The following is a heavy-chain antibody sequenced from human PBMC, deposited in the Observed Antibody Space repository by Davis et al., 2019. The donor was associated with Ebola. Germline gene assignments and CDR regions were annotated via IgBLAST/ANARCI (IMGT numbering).Heavy chain of an antibody. J-gene: IGHJ4*02. CDR2: IWPGDSDT. V-gene: IGHV5-51*01. CDR3: ARRDYYGSGSNYFDY. CDR1: GCSFTSYW. D-gene: IGHD3-10*01. Sequence: GESLKISCKGSGCSFTSYWIGWVRQMPGKGLEWMGIIWPGDSDTRYSPSFQGLFTISVDKSSSTAFLQWSSLRASDTAMYYCARRDYYGSGSNYFDYWGQGTLVTVSS.